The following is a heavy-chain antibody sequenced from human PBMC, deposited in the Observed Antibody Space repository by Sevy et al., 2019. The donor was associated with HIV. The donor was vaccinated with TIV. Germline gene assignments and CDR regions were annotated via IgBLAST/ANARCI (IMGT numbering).Heavy chain of an antibody. V-gene: IGHV1-69*13. Sequence: ASVKVSCKASGGTFRSYAISWVRQAPGQGLEWMGGMMPIFGTANYAQKFQGRVTITAGESTSAGSMELVSLRSEDTAVYYCARYEVVGMATISAFDIWGQGTMVTVSS. CDR2: MMPIFGTA. CDR1: GGTFRSYA. J-gene: IGHJ3*02. D-gene: IGHD5-12*01. CDR3: ARYEVVGMATISAFDI.